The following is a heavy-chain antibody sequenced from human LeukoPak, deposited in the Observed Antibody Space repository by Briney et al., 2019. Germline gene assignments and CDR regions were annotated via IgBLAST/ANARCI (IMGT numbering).Heavy chain of an antibody. CDR2: IRYDGSNK. J-gene: IGHJ5*02. CDR1: GFTFSSYG. V-gene: IGHV3-30*02. Sequence: PGGSLRLSCAASGFTFSSYGMHWVRQAPGKGLEWVAFIRYDGSNKYYADSVKGRFTISRDNSKNTLYLQMNSLIAEDTAVYYCARVVWELLGWFDPWGQGTLVTVSS. CDR3: ARVVWELLGWFDP. D-gene: IGHD1-26*01.